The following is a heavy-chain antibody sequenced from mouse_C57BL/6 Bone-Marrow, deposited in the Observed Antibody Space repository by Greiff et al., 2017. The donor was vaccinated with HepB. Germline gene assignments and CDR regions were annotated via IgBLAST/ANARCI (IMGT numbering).Heavy chain of an antibody. Sequence: EVKLMESGGGLVKPGGSLKLSCAASGFTFSDYGMHWVRQAPEKGLEWVAYISSGSSTIYYADTVKGRFTISRDNAKNTLFLQMTSLRSEDTAMYYCARNWDGYAMDYWGQGTSVTVSS. CDR3: ARNWDGYAMDY. V-gene: IGHV5-17*01. CDR2: ISSGSSTI. D-gene: IGHD4-1*01. CDR1: GFTFSDYG. J-gene: IGHJ4*01.